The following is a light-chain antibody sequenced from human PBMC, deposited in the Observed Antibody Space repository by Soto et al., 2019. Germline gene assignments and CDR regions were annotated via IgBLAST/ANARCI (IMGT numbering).Light chain of an antibody. V-gene: IGLV2-14*03. CDR1: SSDVGAYDY. J-gene: IGLJ1*01. CDR2: DVT. Sequence: QSALTQPASVSGSPGQSITISCTGTSSDVGAYDYVSWYQHHPGKAPKLILYDVTNRPSGVSYRFSGSKSGNTASLTISGLQTEDDADYYCTSYTTTTPYVFGTGTKLTVL. CDR3: TSYTTTTPYV.